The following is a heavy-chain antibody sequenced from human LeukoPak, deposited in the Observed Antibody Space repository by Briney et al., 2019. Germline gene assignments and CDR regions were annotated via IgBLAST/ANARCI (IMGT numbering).Heavy chain of an antibody. CDR1: GFTFSHAW. D-gene: IGHD3-10*01. J-gene: IGHJ5*02. V-gene: IGHV3-15*01. Sequence: GGSLRLTCADSGFTFSHAWISWVRQAPGKGLELVGRIKNKPDGGTTDYAAPVKGRFTISRDDSESTLYLQMNSLKTEDTAVYYCTVVNYGSGSYPLGSWGQGTLVTVSS. CDR2: IKNKPDGGTT. CDR3: TVVNYGSGSYPLGS.